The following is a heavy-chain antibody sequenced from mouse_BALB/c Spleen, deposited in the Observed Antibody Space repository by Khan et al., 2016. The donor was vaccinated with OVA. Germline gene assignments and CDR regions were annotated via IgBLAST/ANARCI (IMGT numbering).Heavy chain of an antibody. V-gene: IGHV9-3-1*01. Sequence: QVQLQQSGPELKKPGETVKISCKASGYTFTNYGMNWVKQAPGKGLKWMGWINTYTGQPTYAEDFKGRFAFSLETSARTAYLQINNLKNEDTSTYFCANVGYTGTLASWGQGTSVTVSS. CDR3: ANVGYTGTLAS. CDR2: INTYTGQP. J-gene: IGHJ4*01. D-gene: IGHD2-14*01. CDR1: GYTFTNYG.